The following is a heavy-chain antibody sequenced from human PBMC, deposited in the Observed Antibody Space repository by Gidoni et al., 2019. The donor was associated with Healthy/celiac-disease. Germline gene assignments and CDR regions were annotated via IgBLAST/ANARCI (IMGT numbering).Heavy chain of an antibody. J-gene: IGHJ4*02. CDR1: GFTFSSYG. CDR3: AREYYYDSSGYYLGY. CDR2: IWYDGSNK. V-gene: IGHV3-33*01. Sequence: QVQLVESGGGVVQPGRSLRLSCAASGFTFSSYGMHCVRQAPGKGLEWVAVIWYDGSNKYYADAVKGRFTISRDNSKNTLYRQMNSLRAEDTAVYYCAREYYYDSSGYYLGYWGQGTLVTVSS. D-gene: IGHD3-22*01.